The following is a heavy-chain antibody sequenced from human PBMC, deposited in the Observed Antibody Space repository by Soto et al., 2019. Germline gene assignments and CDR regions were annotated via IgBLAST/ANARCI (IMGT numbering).Heavy chain of an antibody. CDR3: ARAGVVVYPYYIDY. V-gene: IGHV3-7*01. Sequence: GGSLRLSCVASGFTFSSAWMSWVRQTPGKGLEWVAYIRRDGSDKNYVDSVKGRFTISRDNAKNSLYLQMNSLRAEDTAVYYCARAGVVVYPYYIDYWGQGSLVTVAS. D-gene: IGHD2-15*01. CDR1: GFTFSSAW. CDR2: IRRDGSDK. J-gene: IGHJ4*02.